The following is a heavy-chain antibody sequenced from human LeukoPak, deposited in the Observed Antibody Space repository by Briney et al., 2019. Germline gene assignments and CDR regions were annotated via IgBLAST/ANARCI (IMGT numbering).Heavy chain of an antibody. J-gene: IGHJ4*02. D-gene: IGHD4-17*01. V-gene: IGHV3-30*18. CDR2: ISYDGSNK. CDR1: GFTFSSYG. Sequence: GGSLRLSCAASGFTFSSYGMHWVRQAPGKGLEWMAVISYDGSNKYYADSVKGRFTISRDNSKNTLYLQMNSLRAEDTAVYYCAKDLRVYGDYPLDYWGQGTLVTVSS. CDR3: AKDLRVYGDYPLDY.